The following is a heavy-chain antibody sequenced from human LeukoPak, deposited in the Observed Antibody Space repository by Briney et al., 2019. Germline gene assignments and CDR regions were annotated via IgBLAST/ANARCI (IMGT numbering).Heavy chain of an antibody. V-gene: IGHV1-2*02. CDR1: GYTFTGYY. D-gene: IGHD5-18*01. Sequence: ASVKVSCKASGYTFTGYYMHWVRQAPGQGLEWMGWINPNSGGTNYAQKFQGRVTVTRDTSISTAYMELSRLRSDDTAVYYCARDFFPWTAMVMGDYWGQGTLVTVSS. CDR2: INPNSGGT. CDR3: ARDFFPWTAMVMGDY. J-gene: IGHJ4*02.